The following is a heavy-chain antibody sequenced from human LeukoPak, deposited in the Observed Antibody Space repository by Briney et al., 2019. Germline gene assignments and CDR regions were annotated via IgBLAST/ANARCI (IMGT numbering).Heavy chain of an antibody. V-gene: IGHV3-53*01. CDR2: IYSGGST. CDR3: ARLYCSSTSCYEDYFDY. CDR1: GFTVSSNY. D-gene: IGHD2-2*01. J-gene: IGHJ4*02. Sequence: GGSLRLSCAASGFTVSSNYMSWVRQAPGKGLEWVSVIYSGGSTYYADSVKGRFTISRDNSKNTLYLQMNSLRAEDTAVYYCARLYCSSTSCYEDYFDYWGQGTLVTVSS.